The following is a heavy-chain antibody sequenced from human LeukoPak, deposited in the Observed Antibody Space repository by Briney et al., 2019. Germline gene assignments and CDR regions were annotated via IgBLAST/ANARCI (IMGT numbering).Heavy chain of an antibody. CDR1: GFTFSSYW. CDR3: ARAAYYRFDY. J-gene: IGHJ4*02. CDR2: INSDGSTI. D-gene: IGHD1-26*01. Sequence: GGSLRLSCAASGFTFSSYWVHWVRQAPGKGLEWVARINSDGSTIHHADSVRGRFTISRDNAENTLYLQMSSLRAEDTAIYFCARAAYYRFDYWGQGTLVTVSS. V-gene: IGHV3-74*01.